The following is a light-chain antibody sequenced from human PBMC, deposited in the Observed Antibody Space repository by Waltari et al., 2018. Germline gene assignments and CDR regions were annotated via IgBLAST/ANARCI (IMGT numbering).Light chain of an antibody. J-gene: IGKJ1*01. CDR2: GAS. V-gene: IGKV1-17*01. Sequence: DIQLTQSPSSLSASLGDRVPITCRASQDIRNDLGWFQQKPGKAPKRLIYGASSLQSGVPSRFSGSGSGTEFTLTISSLQTEDFATYYCLQHSSYPLTFGQGTKVEIK. CDR1: QDIRND. CDR3: LQHSSYPLT.